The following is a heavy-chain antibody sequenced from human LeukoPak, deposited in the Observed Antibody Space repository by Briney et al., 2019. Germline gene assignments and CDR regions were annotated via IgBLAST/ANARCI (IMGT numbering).Heavy chain of an antibody. D-gene: IGHD3-22*01. CDR2: ISSSGSTI. J-gene: IGHJ4*02. CDR1: GFTFSDYY. V-gene: IGHV3-11*01. Sequence: PGGSLRLSCAASGFTFSDYYMSWIRQAPGKGLEWVSYISSSGSTIYYADSVKGRFTISRDNAKNSLYLQMNSLRAEDTAVYYCARAPNYYDSSGYPPHYFDYWGQGTLVTVSS. CDR3: ARAPNYYDSSGYPPHYFDY.